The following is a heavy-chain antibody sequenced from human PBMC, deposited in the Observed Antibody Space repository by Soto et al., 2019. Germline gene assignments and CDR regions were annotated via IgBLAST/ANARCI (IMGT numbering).Heavy chain of an antibody. CDR2: ISGSGGST. CDR1: GFTFSSYA. Sequence: GGSLRLSCAASGFTFSSYAMSWVRQAPGKGLEWVSAISGSGGSTYYADSVKGRFTISRDNSKSTLYLQMNSLRAEDTAVYYCAKDRVAAAAPGEDWFGPWGKGTLVTVSS. D-gene: IGHD6-13*01. CDR3: AKDRVAAAAPGEDWFGP. V-gene: IGHV3-23*01. J-gene: IGHJ5*02.